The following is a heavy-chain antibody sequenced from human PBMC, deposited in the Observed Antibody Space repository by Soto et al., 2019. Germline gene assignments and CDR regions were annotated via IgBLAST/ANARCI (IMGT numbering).Heavy chain of an antibody. V-gene: IGHV4-34*01. Sequence: NPSETRSLTCAVYGGSFSCYYWSWIRQPPGKGLEWIGEINHSGSTNYNPSLKSRVTISVDTSKNQFSLKLSSVTAADTAVYYCARATYYYGSGSTPWGQGTLVTVSS. D-gene: IGHD3-10*01. J-gene: IGHJ4*02. CDR2: INHSGST. CDR1: GGSFSCYY. CDR3: ARATYYYGSGSTP.